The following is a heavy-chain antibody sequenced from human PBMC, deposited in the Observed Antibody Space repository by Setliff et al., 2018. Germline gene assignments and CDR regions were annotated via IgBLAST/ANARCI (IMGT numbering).Heavy chain of an antibody. D-gene: IGHD2-21*01. CDR3: VRDSPYCVNGVCRGY. V-gene: IGHV3-7*03. Sequence: PGGSLRLSCVASGFTFSSSAMHWVRQAPGTGLEWLANIKQDGSEKFYVDSVKGRFTISRDNAKNSLYLQMNNLRAEDTAVYYCVRDSPYCVNGVCRGYWGQGTQVTVSS. J-gene: IGHJ4*02. CDR2: IKQDGSEK. CDR1: GFTFSSSA.